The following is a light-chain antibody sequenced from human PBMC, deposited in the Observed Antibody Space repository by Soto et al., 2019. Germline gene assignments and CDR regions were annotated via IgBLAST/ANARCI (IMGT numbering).Light chain of an antibody. J-gene: IGLJ1*01. CDR1: SSDIGAYNF. CDR3: CSYTDSNSYV. Sequence: QSALTQPASVSGSPEQSITISCTGTSSDIGAYNFVSWYQQHPGRAPKLIVYDVTNRPSGVSNRFSGSKSGDTASLTISGLQVEDEADYYCCSYTDSNSYVFGNGTKVTVL. CDR2: DVT. V-gene: IGLV2-14*03.